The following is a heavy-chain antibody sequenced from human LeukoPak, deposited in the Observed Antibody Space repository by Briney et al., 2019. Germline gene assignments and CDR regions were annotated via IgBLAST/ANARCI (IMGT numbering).Heavy chain of an antibody. V-gene: IGHV3-7*01. D-gene: IGHD3-10*01. CDR2: IKQDGSEK. CDR1: GFTFSSYW. Sequence: PGGSLRLSCAASGFTFSSYWMSWVRQAPGKGLEWVANIKQDGSEKYYVDSVKGRFTISRDNAKNSLYLQMNSLRAEDTAVYYCARDRIRQFPGGAFDISGQGTMGTVSS. J-gene: IGHJ3*02. CDR3: ARDRIRQFPGGAFDI.